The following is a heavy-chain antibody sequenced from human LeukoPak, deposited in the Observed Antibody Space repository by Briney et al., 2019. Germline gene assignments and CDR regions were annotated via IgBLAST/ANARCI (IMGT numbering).Heavy chain of an antibody. D-gene: IGHD5-18*01. CDR2: IYYSGST. V-gene: IGHV4-30-4*01. J-gene: IGHJ6*02. Sequence: SQTLSLTCTVSGGSISSGDYYWSWIRQPPGKGLEWIGYIYYSGSTYYNPSLKSRVTISVDTSKNQFSLKLSSVTAADTAVYYCARGHRIQLWLPSLDYYYYGMDVWGQGTTVTVSS. CDR1: GGSISSGDYY. CDR3: ARGHRIQLWLPSLDYYYYGMDV.